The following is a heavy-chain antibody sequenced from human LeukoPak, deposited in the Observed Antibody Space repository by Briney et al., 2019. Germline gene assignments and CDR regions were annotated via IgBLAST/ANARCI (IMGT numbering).Heavy chain of an antibody. Sequence: VASVKVSCKASGYTFTSYGISWLRQAPGQGLEWMGWISAYNGNTNYAQKLQGRVTITTDTSTSTAYMELRSLRSDDTAVYYCARAVDGYSSYWGQGTLVTVSS. CDR1: GYTFTSYG. CDR3: ARAVDGYSSY. J-gene: IGHJ4*02. CDR2: ISAYNGNT. D-gene: IGHD5-24*01. V-gene: IGHV1-18*01.